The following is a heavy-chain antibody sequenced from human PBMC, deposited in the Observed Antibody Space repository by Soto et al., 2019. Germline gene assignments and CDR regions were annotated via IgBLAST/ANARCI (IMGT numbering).Heavy chain of an antibody. V-gene: IGHV1-2*04. CDR2: INPNSGGT. Sequence: GASVKVSCKASGYTFTGYYMHCVRQAPGQGLEWMGWINPNSGGTNYAQKFQGWVTMTRDTSISTAYMELSRLRSDDTAVYYCARLPTFYCSSTSCLNYGMDVWGQGTTVTVSS. CDR1: GYTFTGYY. J-gene: IGHJ6*02. D-gene: IGHD2-2*01. CDR3: ARLPTFYCSSTSCLNYGMDV.